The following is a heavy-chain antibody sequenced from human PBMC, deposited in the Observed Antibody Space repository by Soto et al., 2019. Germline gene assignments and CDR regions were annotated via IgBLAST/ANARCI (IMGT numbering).Heavy chain of an antibody. CDR2: IYHSGST. Sequence: SETLSLTCAVSGGSISSGGYSWSWIRQPPGKGLEWIGYIYHSGSTYYNPSLKSRVTISVDTLKKQFFLKLSSVTAADTAVYFCARAPMVRGVPYDFDFWGQGTLVTVSS. D-gene: IGHD3-10*01. CDR3: ARAPMVRGVPYDFDF. J-gene: IGHJ4*02. CDR1: GGSISSGGYS. V-gene: IGHV4-30-2*01.